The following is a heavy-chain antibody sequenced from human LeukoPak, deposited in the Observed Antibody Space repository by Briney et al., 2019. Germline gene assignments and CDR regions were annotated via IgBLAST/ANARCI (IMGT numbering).Heavy chain of an antibody. CDR2: ISSSSSYI. V-gene: IGHV3-21*01. CDR3: ARRLVGATEPSY. Sequence: GGSLRLSCAASGFTFSSYSMNWVRQAPGKGLEWVSSISSSSSYIYYADSVKGRFTISRDNAKNSLYLQMNSLRAEDTAVYYCARRLVGATEPSYWGQGTLVTVSS. D-gene: IGHD1-26*01. J-gene: IGHJ4*02. CDR1: GFTFSSYS.